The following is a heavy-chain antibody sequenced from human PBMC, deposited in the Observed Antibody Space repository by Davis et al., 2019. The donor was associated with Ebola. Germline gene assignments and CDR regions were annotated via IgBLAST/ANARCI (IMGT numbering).Heavy chain of an antibody. J-gene: IGHJ2*01. CDR3: ARGSSSYYYYLIDL. CDR2: IRSKANNYAT. V-gene: IGHV3-73*01. Sequence: GESLKISCAASGFTFSGSAMHWVRQASGKGLEWVGRIRSKANNYATAYAASVKGRFTISRDDSKNTAYLQMNSLRAEDTAVYYCARGSSSYYYYLIDLWGRGTLVTVSS. D-gene: IGHD6-13*01. CDR1: GFTFSGSA.